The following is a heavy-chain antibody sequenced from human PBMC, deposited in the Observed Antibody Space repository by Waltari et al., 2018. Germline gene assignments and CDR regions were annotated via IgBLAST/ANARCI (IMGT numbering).Heavy chain of an antibody. D-gene: IGHD6-19*01. Sequence: QVQLVQSGAEGKKHGSSGKVSCKASGGTFSSYAISRVRQATGQGLEWMGGIIPIFGTATYAQKFQGTFTITADKSTITAYMELSSLRSEDTAVYYCARGLAVALGYYYYYMDVWGKGTTVTVSS. CDR1: GGTFSSYA. V-gene: IGHV1-69*14. CDR2: IIPIFGTA. CDR3: ARGLAVALGYYYYYMDV. J-gene: IGHJ6*03.